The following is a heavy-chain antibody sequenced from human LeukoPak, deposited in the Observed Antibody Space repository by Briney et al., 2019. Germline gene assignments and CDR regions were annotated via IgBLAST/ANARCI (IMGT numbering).Heavy chain of an antibody. CDR1: GYTFTSYA. V-gene: IGHV1-3*01. D-gene: IGHD3-22*01. Sequence: GASVKVSCKASGYTFTSYAMHWVRQAPGQRLEWMGRINAGNGNTKYSQKFQGRVTITRDTSASTAYMELSSLRSEDTAVYYCARILFYYDSSGPPGYWGQGTLVTVSS. CDR2: INAGNGNT. CDR3: ARILFYYDSSGPPGY. J-gene: IGHJ4*02.